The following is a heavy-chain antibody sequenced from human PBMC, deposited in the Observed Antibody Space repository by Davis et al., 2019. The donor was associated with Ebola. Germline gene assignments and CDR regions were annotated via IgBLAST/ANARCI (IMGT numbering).Heavy chain of an antibody. Sequence: GGSLRLSCAASGFTFGSYSMNWVRQSPGKGLEWVSLISTNSSYIYYADSVKGRFTISRDNAKNSLYLQMNSLRAEDTAVYYCARRIDYWGQGTLVTVSS. CDR3: ARRIDY. J-gene: IGHJ4*02. V-gene: IGHV3-21*01. CDR2: ISTNSSYI. CDR1: GFTFGSYS.